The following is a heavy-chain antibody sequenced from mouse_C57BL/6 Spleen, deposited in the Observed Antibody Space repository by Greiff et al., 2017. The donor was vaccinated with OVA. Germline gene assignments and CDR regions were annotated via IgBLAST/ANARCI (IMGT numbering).Heavy chain of an antibody. Sequence: QVQLKQPGAELVRPGSSVKLSCKASGYTFTSYWMHWVKQRPIQGLEWIGNIDPSDSETHYNQKFKDKATLTVDKSSSTAYMQLSSLTSEDSAVYYCARRTYGSSYIFDYWGQGTTLTVSS. CDR1: GYTFTSYW. J-gene: IGHJ2*01. D-gene: IGHD1-1*01. CDR2: IDPSDSET. V-gene: IGHV1-52*01. CDR3: ARRTYGSSYIFDY.